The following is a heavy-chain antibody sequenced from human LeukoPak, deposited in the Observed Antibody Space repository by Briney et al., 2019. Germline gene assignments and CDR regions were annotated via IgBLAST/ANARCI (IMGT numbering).Heavy chain of an antibody. J-gene: IGHJ4*02. D-gene: IGHD6-19*01. CDR2: ISGSPGST. V-gene: IGHV3-23*01. CDR1: GFTFSSYA. Sequence: GGSLRLSCAASGFTFSSYAMSWVRQAPGKGLEWVSAISGSPGSTYYADSVKGRFTISRDNSKNTLYLQMNSLRAEDTAVYYCAKDLSSGWYGDFDYWGQGTLVTVSS. CDR3: AKDLSSGWYGDFDY.